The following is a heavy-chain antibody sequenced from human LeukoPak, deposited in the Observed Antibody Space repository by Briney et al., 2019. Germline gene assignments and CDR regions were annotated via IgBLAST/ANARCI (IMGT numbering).Heavy chain of an antibody. CDR1: GYSFTDYH. Sequence: ASVKVSCKASGYSFTDYHINWVRQAPGQGLEWMGWISAYNGNTNYAQKLQGRVTMTTDTSTSTAYMELRSLRSDDTAVYYCARAGYCSGGSCYSQGMDVWGQGTTVTVSS. CDR2: ISAYNGNT. D-gene: IGHD2-15*01. V-gene: IGHV1-18*01. CDR3: ARAGYCSGGSCYSQGMDV. J-gene: IGHJ6*02.